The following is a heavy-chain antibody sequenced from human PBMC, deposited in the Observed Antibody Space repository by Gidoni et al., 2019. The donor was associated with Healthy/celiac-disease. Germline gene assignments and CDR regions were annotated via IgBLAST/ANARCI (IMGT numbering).Heavy chain of an antibody. CDR3: ARALYCSGGSCYSNYYYYYMDV. CDR1: GRSISSGSYY. CDR2: IYTSGST. Sequence: QVQLQESGPGLVKPSQTLSLTCTVSGRSISSGSYYWSWIRQPAGKGLEWIGRIYTSGSTNYNPSLKSRVTISVDTSKNQFSLKLSSVTAADTAVYYCARALYCSGGSCYSNYYYYYMDVWGKGTTVTVSS. V-gene: IGHV4-61*02. D-gene: IGHD2-15*01. J-gene: IGHJ6*03.